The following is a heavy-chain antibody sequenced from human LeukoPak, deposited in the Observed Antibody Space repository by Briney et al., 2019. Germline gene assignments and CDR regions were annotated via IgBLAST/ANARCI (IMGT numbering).Heavy chain of an antibody. Sequence: SETLSLTCAVYGGSFSGYYWSWIRQPPGKGLEWIGEINHSGSTNYNPSLKSRVTISVDTSKNQFSLKLSSVTAADTAVYYCARGPGSLWGYYYYMDVWGKGTTVTVSS. CDR1: GGSFSGYY. V-gene: IGHV4-34*01. J-gene: IGHJ6*03. D-gene: IGHD2-21*01. CDR2: INHSGST. CDR3: ARGPGSLWGYYYYMDV.